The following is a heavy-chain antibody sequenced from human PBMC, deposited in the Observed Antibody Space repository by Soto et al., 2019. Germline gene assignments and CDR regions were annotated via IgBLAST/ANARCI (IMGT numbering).Heavy chain of an antibody. V-gene: IGHV3-23*01. Sequence: GSLRLSCAASGFTFSSYAMSWVRQAPGKGLEWVSAISGSGGSTYYADSVKGRFTISRDNSKNTLYLQMNSLRAEDTAVYYCATTYYYDSSGYYGDDAFDFWGQGTMVTVSS. CDR2: ISGSGGST. CDR1: GFTFSSYA. J-gene: IGHJ3*01. D-gene: IGHD3-22*01. CDR3: ATTYYYDSSGYYGDDAFDF.